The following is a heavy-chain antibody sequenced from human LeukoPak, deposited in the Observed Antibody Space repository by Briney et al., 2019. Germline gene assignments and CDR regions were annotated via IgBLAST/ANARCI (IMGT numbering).Heavy chain of an antibody. Sequence: PGGSLRLSCAASGFTFCSYTMNWVRQAPGKGLEWVSSISSSSTYIYYADSVKGRFTISRDNAKNSLYLQMNSLRAEDTAVYYCARTTVTSYFYYYMDVWGKGTTVTVSS. D-gene: IGHD4-17*01. CDR2: ISSSSTYI. V-gene: IGHV3-21*01. CDR1: GFTFCSYT. CDR3: ARTTVTSYFYYYMDV. J-gene: IGHJ6*03.